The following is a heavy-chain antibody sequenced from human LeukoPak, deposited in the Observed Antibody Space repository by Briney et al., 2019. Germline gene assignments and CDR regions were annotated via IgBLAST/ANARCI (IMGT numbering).Heavy chain of an antibody. CDR2: IYYSGST. CDR3: ARVSASGTALDTFHI. J-gene: IGHJ3*02. D-gene: IGHD6-13*01. V-gene: IGHV4-39*01. CDR1: GGSISSSSYY. Sequence: SETLSLTCTVSGGSISSSSYYWGWIPQPPGKGLEWIGSIYYSGSTYYNPSLKSRVTISVDTSKNQFSLTLSSVTAADTAVYFCARVSASGTALDTFHIWGQGTMVTVSS.